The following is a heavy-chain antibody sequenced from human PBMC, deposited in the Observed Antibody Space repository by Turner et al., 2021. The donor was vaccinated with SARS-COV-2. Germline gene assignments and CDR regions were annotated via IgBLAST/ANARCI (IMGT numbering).Heavy chain of an antibody. CDR2: SSWNSGSR. J-gene: IGHJ4*02. V-gene: IGHV3-9*01. CDR1: GFTFEDYP. D-gene: IGHD4-17*01. CDR3: AKDIGSGYGDYFDY. Sequence: EVQLVESGGGLVPPGRSLRPSCAASGFTFEDYPRHGVRQAPGKGLGVVSGSSWNSGSRGYADSVKGRFTISRDNAKTSLYLQMNSLRAEDTALYYCAKDIGSGYGDYFDYWGQGTLVTVSS.